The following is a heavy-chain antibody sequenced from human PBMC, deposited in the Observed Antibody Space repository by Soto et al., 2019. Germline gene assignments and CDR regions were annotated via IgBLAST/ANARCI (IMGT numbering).Heavy chain of an antibody. Sequence: GGSLRLSCAASGFTFSSYAMHWVRQAPGKGLEWVAVISYDGSNKYYADSVKGRFTISRDNSKNTLYLQMNSLRAEDTAVYYSAREPTVTGIYWGQGTLVTVSS. D-gene: IGHD4-4*01. CDR2: ISYDGSNK. CDR1: GFTFSSYA. V-gene: IGHV3-30-3*01. J-gene: IGHJ4*02. CDR3: AREPTVTGIY.